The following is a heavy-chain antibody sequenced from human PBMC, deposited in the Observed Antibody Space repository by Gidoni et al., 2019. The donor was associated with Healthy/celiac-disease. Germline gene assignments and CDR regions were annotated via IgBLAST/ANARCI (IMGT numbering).Heavy chain of an antibody. CDR3: ATWVATTFDY. J-gene: IGHJ4*02. CDR2: ISGSGGST. V-gene: IGHV3-23*01. D-gene: IGHD1-26*01. CDR1: GFTFSSYA. Sequence: SGFTFSSYAMSWVRQAPGKGLEWVSAISGSGGSTYYADSVKGRFTISRDNSKNTLYLQMNSLRAEDTAVYYCATWVATTFDYWGQGTLVTVSS.